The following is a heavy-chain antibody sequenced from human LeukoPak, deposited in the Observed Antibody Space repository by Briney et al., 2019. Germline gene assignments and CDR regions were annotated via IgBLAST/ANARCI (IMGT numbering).Heavy chain of an antibody. CDR1: GFTFSSYA. CDR2: ISYDGSNK. Sequence: PGGSLRLSCAASGFTFSSYAMHWVRQAPGKGLEWVAVISYDGSNKYYADSVKGRFTISRDNSKNTLYLQMNSLRAEDTAVYYCARDLPAAIYYYYYYGMDVWGQGTTVTVSS. V-gene: IGHV3-30-3*01. CDR3: ARDLPAAIYYYYYYGMDV. J-gene: IGHJ6*02. D-gene: IGHD2-2*02.